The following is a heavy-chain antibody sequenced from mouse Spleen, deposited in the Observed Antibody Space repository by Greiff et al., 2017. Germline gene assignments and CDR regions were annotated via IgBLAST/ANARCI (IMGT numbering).Heavy chain of an antibody. CDR3: ARGAQPFAY. V-gene: IGHV1-50*01. Sequence: QVQLQQPGAELVKPGASVKLSCKASGYTFTSYWMQWVKQRPGQGLEWIGEIDPSDSYTNYNQKFKGKATLTVDTSSSTAYMQLSSLTSEDSAVYYCARGAQPFAYWGQGTLVTVSA. J-gene: IGHJ3*01. D-gene: IGHD1-3*01. CDR2: IDPSDSYT. CDR1: GYTFTSYW.